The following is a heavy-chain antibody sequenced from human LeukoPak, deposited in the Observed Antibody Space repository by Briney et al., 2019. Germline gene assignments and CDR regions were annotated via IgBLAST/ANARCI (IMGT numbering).Heavy chain of an antibody. CDR1: GYTFVAYG. V-gene: IGHV1-18*01. D-gene: IGHD4-23*01. CDR2: ISAHNGNT. Sequence: ASVKVSCKASGYTFVAYGITWVRQAPGQGLEWMGWISAHNGNTNYAQKLQGRVTMTTDTSTSTADMELRSLRSDDTAVYYCARDDSTVAGYAFDIWGQGTMVTVSS. CDR3: ARDDSTVAGYAFDI. J-gene: IGHJ3*02.